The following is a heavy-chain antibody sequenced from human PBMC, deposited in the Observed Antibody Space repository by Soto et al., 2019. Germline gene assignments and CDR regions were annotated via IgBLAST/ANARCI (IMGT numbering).Heavy chain of an antibody. CDR1: GGSISSYY. CDR3: ARAPCVAARRYYYYYMDV. D-gene: IGHD6-6*01. V-gene: IGHV4-59*01. Sequence: NPSETLSLTCTVSGGSISSYYWSWIRQPPGKGLEWIGYIYYSGSTNYNPSLKSRVTISVDTSKNQFSLKLSSVTAADTAVYYCARAPCVAARRYYYYYMDVWGKGTTVTVSS. CDR2: IYYSGST. J-gene: IGHJ6*03.